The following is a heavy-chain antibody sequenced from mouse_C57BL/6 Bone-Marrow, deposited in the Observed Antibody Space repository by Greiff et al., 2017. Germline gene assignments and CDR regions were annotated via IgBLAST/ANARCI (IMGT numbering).Heavy chain of an antibody. CDR1: GYSFTGYY. Sequence: EVQLQQSGPELVKPGASVKISCKASGYSFTGYYMNWVKQSPEKSLEWIGEINPSTGGTTYNQKFKAKATLTVDKSSSTAYMQLKSLTSEDSAVYYCASGEVYDGYFAWFAYWGQGTLVTVSA. CDR2: INPSTGGT. J-gene: IGHJ3*01. D-gene: IGHD2-3*01. V-gene: IGHV1-42*01. CDR3: ASGEVYDGYFAWFAY.